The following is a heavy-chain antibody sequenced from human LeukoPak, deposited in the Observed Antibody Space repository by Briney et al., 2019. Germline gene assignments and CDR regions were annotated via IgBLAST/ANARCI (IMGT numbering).Heavy chain of an antibody. CDR2: IYYSGST. D-gene: IGHD5-12*01. CDR1: GGSISSGDYY. Sequence: PSETLSLTCTVSGGSISSGDYYWRWIRQPQGKGLEWIEYIYYSGSTYYNPSLKSRVTISVDTSKNQFSLKLSSVTAADTAVYYCAGHQWMYNWFDPWGQGTLVTVSS. V-gene: IGHV4-30-4*08. CDR3: AGHQWMYNWFDP. J-gene: IGHJ5*02.